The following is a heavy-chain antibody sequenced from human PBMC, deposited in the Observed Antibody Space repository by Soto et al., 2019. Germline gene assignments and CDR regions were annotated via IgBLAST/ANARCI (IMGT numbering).Heavy chain of an antibody. D-gene: IGHD1-7*01. CDR3: VRSGTTDDX. V-gene: IGHV4-30-4*02. Sequence: PSETLSLTCTVSGASVNTVDYYWSYIRQPPGKGLEWLGYIFYSGDTYYNPSLKSRATISLNTSRNQFSLTLTSVTDADTAVYYCVRSGTTDDXWGQGTMVTVSX. CDR1: GASVNTVDYY. CDR2: IFYSGDT. J-gene: IGHJ1*01.